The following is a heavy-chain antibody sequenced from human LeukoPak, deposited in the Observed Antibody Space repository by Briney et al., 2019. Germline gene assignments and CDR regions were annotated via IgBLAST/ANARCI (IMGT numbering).Heavy chain of an antibody. V-gene: IGHV4-34*01. CDR1: GGSFSGYY. D-gene: IGHD3-22*01. CDR3: ARGSPSFGYYDSSGYYLGYYYYMDV. J-gene: IGHJ6*03. CDR2: INHSGSA. Sequence: PSETLSLTCAVYGGSFSGYYWSWIRQPPGKGLEWIGEINHSGSANYNPSLKSRVTISVDTSKNQFSLTLSSVTAADTAVYYCARGSPSFGYYDSSGYYLGYYYYMDVWGKGTTVTVSS.